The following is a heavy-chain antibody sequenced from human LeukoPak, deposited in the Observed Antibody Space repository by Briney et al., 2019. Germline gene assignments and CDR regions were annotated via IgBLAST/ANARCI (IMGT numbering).Heavy chain of an antibody. Sequence: PGGSLRLSCAASGFTFSSYAMHWVRQAPGKGLEYVSAISSNGGSTYYANSVKGRFTISRDNSKNTLYLQMGSLRAEDMAVYYCARALSGWLRPYYFDYWGQGTLVTVSS. V-gene: IGHV3-64*01. D-gene: IGHD6-19*01. J-gene: IGHJ4*02. CDR2: ISSNGGST. CDR3: ARALSGWLRPYYFDY. CDR1: GFTFSSYA.